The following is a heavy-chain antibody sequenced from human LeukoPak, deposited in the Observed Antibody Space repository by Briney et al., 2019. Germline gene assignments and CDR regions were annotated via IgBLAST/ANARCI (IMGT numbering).Heavy chain of an antibody. J-gene: IGHJ4*02. CDR1: GFTFSSYA. CDR2: ISGSGGST. V-gene: IGHV3-23*01. D-gene: IGHD3-22*01. CDR3: AKDHSGYPTVSFDY. Sequence: GGSLRLSRAASGFTFSSYAMSWVRQAPGKGLEWVSAISGSGGSTYYADSVKGRFTISRDNSKNTLYLQMNSLRAEDTAVYYCAKDHSGYPTVSFDYWGQGTLVTVSS.